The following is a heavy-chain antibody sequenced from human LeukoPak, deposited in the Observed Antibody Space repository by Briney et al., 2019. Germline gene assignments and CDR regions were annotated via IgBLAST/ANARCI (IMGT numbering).Heavy chain of an antibody. J-gene: IGHJ4*02. V-gene: IGHV3-21*01. CDR1: GFTFSTYS. CDR2: ISSGSSYI. Sequence: GGSLRLSCAASGFTFSTYSMNWVRQAPGKGLEWVASISSGSSYIYYADSVKGRFTISRDNAKNSLYLQMNSLRAEDTAVYYCARGGLITVGSVIANPFDYWGQGILVTVSS. CDR3: ARGGLITVGSVIANPFDY. D-gene: IGHD3-16*02.